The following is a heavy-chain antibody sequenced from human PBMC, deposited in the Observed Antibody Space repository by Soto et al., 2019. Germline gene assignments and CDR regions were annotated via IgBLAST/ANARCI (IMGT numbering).Heavy chain of an antibody. Sequence: QVQLVESGGGVVQPGRSLRLSCAASGFTFSSYGMHWVRQAPGKGLEWVAVISYDGSNKYYADSVKGRFTISRDNSKNTLYLQMNSLRAEDTAVYYCAKDYFPHSGYDFFDYWGQGTLVTVSS. J-gene: IGHJ4*02. V-gene: IGHV3-30*18. CDR2: ISYDGSNK. CDR3: AKDYFPHSGYDFFDY. D-gene: IGHD5-12*01. CDR1: GFTFSSYG.